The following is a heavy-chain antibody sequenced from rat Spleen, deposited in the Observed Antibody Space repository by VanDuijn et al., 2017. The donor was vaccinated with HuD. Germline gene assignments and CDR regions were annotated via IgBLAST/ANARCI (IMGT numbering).Heavy chain of an antibody. D-gene: IGHD1-6*01. Sequence: QVQLKESGPGLVQPSETLSLTCTVSGFSLTSYSVSWVRQPSGKGPEWVGRMWYDGDTTYNSPLKSRLSITRDTSKNQIFLKMNSLQADDTGTYYCTRDGYTTDYGIMDAWGQGTSVTVSS. CDR3: TRDGYTTDYGIMDA. V-gene: IGHV2-63*01. CDR1: GFSLTSYS. J-gene: IGHJ4*01. CDR2: MWYDGDT.